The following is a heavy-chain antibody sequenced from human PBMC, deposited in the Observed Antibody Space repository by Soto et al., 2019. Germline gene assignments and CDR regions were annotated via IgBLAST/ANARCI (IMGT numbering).Heavy chain of an antibody. V-gene: IGHV1-69*13. CDR3: ARSAYKYGGVYYYYYRMDV. CDR1: GGTFSSYA. CDR2: IIPMFGTS. D-gene: IGHD2-8*02. J-gene: IGHJ6*02. Sequence: GASVKVSCKASGGTFSSYAISWVRQAPGQGLEWMGGIIPMFGTSNYAHKFQGRVTITADESTSTSDMELSSLRSEDTAVYYCARSAYKYGGVYYYYYRMDVWGQGTTVTVSS.